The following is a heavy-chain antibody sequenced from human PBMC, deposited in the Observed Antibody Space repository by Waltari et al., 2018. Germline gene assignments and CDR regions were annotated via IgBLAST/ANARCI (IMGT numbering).Heavy chain of an antibody. CDR2: IYHSGST. J-gene: IGHJ6*02. D-gene: IGHD3-10*01. CDR3: ARRGYYYYGMDV. Sequence: QMQLQESGPGLVKPSETLSLTCAVSGYSISSGYYWGWIRQPPGKGLEWIGSIYHSGSTYYNPSLKSRVTISVDTSKNQFSLKLSSVTAADTAVYYCARRGYYYYGMDVWGQGTTVTVSS. V-gene: IGHV4-38-2*01. CDR1: GYSISSGYY.